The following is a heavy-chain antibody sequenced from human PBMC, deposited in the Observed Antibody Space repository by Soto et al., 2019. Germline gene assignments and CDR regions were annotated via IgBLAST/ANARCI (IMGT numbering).Heavy chain of an antibody. V-gene: IGHV4-34*01. J-gene: IGHJ4*02. CDR3: ARGHGSGSYYLLDD. CDR1: GGSFSGYY. Sequence: NPSETLSLTCAVYGGSFSGYYWSWIRQPPGKGLEWIGEINHSGSTNYNPSLKSRVTISVDTSKNQFSLKLSSVTAADTAVYYCARGHGSGSYYLLDDWGQGTLVTVS. D-gene: IGHD3-10*01. CDR2: INHSGST.